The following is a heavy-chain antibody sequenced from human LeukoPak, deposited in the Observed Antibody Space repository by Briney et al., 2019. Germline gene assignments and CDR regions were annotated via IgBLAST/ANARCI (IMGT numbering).Heavy chain of an antibody. D-gene: IGHD1-1*01. Sequence: HGESLKISFKGSGXSFTSYCISWVRQMPGKGLEWMGHIYPGDSDVRYSPSFEGQVTMSVDKSINTAYLQWSSLKAPDTATYFCARQGATGRNGGYFFDYWGHGTLVTVSS. CDR2: IYPGDSDV. CDR1: GXSFTSYC. CDR3: ARQGATGRNGGYFFDY. V-gene: IGHV5-51*01. J-gene: IGHJ4*01.